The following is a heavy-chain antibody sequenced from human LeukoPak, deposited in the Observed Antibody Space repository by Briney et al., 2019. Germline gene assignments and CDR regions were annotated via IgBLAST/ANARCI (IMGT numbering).Heavy chain of an antibody. CDR1: GFSFNNYR. Sequence: GGSLRLSCVASGFSFNNYRMTWVRQAPGKGLEWVANIKQDGSEKQYVDSVKGRFAISRDNAKKSLYLQINTLRAEDTAVYYCVRGPHVAATSYWGQGTLVTVSS. D-gene: IGHD6-25*01. CDR3: VRGPHVAATSY. J-gene: IGHJ4*02. V-gene: IGHV3-7*03. CDR2: IKQDGSEK.